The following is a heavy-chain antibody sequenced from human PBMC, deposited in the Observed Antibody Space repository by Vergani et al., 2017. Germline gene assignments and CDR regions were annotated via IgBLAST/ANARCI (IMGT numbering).Heavy chain of an antibody. CDR1: GFTFSSYA. D-gene: IGHD2-15*01. J-gene: IGHJ4*02. CDR2: ISGSGGST. V-gene: IGHV3-23*04. CDR3: AKADIVVVVAANYFDY. Sequence: EVQLVESGGGLVQPGGSLRLSCAASGFTFSSYAMSWVRQAPGKGLEWVSAISGSGGSTYYADSVKGRFTISRDNSKNTLYLQMNSLRAEDTAVYCCAKADIVVVVAANYFDYWGQGTLVTVSS.